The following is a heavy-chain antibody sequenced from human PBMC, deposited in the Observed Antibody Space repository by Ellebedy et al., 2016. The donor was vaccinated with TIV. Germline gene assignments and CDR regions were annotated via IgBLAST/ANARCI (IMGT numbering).Heavy chain of an antibody. D-gene: IGHD3-10*01. Sequence: GESLKISCAASEFTFSTYWMNWVRQAPGKGLEWVATIKQEGSEKYYVDSVKGRFTITRDNAENSLYLQMNSLRAEDTAVYYCATERGAYSGSGQAFDYWGQGTLVTVSS. CDR2: IKQEGSEK. J-gene: IGHJ4*02. CDR3: ATERGAYSGSGQAFDY. V-gene: IGHV3-7*01. CDR1: EFTFSTYW.